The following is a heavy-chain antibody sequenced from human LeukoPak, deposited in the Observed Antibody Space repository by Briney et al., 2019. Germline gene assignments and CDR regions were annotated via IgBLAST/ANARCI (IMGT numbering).Heavy chain of an antibody. J-gene: IGHJ4*02. Sequence: SVKVSCKASGGTFSSYAISWVRQGPGQGLEWMGRIIPILGIANYAQKFQGRVTITADKSTSTAYMELSSLRSEDTAVYYCARDRFAAAGDIDYWGQGTLVTVSS. CDR2: IIPILGIA. D-gene: IGHD6-13*01. CDR3: ARDRFAAAGDIDY. V-gene: IGHV1-69*04. CDR1: GGTFSSYA.